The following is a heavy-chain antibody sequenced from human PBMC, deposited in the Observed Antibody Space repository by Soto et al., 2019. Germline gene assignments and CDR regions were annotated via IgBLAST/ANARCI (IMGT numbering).Heavy chain of an antibody. CDR2: MDPKSGNT. V-gene: IGHV1-8*01. CDR1: GYPISSYA. D-gene: IGHD2-15*01. J-gene: IGHJ3*02. Sequence: QVQLVQSGAEVKKPGASVKVSCKASGYPISSYAINWVRQATGQGLEWMGWMDPKSGNTGYAQKFKGRVTMARATAIDTVYLELTSLRSEETAVYYCGREIGVGSCRGASCYDGSDIWGQGTMVTVSS. CDR3: GREIGVGSCRGASCYDGSDI.